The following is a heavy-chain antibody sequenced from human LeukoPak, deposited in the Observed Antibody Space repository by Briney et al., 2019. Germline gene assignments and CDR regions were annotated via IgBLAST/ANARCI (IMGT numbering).Heavy chain of an antibody. J-gene: IGHJ5*02. Sequence: GGSLRLSCAASGFTFNSYAMSWVRQAPGKGLEWVSAVSASGGTTYYADSVKGRFTISRDNSKNTLYLQMNSLRAEDTAVYYCANYYGSGKVDPWGQGTLVTVSS. CDR2: VSASGGTT. V-gene: IGHV3-23*01. CDR3: ANYYGSGKVDP. D-gene: IGHD3-10*01. CDR1: GFTFNSYA.